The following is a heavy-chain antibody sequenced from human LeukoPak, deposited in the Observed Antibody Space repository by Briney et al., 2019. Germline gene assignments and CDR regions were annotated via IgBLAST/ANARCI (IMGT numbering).Heavy chain of an antibody. CDR1: GFTFSSYA. CDR2: ISSSSSYI. D-gene: IGHD5-18*01. V-gene: IGHV3-21*01. J-gene: IGHJ4*02. CDR3: AREYRLPRYYFDY. Sequence: PGGSLRLSCAASGFTFSSYAMSWVRQAPGKGLEWVSAISSSSSYIYYADSVKGRFTISRDNAKNSLYLQMNSLRAEDTAVYYCAREYRLPRYYFDYWGQGTLVTVSS.